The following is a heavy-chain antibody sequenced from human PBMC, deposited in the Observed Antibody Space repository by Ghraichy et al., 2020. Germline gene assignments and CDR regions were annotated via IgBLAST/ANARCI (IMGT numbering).Heavy chain of an antibody. Sequence: SETLSLTCAVYGGSFSGYYWSWIRQPPGKGLEWIGEINHSGSTNYNPSLKSRVTISVDTSKNQFSLKLSSVTAADTAVYYCARAAGTIGSDAFDIWGQGTMVTVSS. V-gene: IGHV4-34*01. J-gene: IGHJ3*02. CDR3: ARAAGTIGSDAFDI. CDR2: INHSGST. D-gene: IGHD1-7*01. CDR1: GGSFSGYY.